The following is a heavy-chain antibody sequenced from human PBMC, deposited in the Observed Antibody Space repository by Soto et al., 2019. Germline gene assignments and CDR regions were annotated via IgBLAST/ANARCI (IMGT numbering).Heavy chain of an antibody. V-gene: IGHV1-69*04. Sequence: SVKVSCKASGGTFSSYTISWVRQAPGQGLEWMGRIIPILGIANYAQKFQGRVTITADKSTSTAYMELSSLRSEDTAVYYCARDPPLYSSSSFVDYWGQGTLVTVSS. CDR1: GGTFSSYT. D-gene: IGHD6-6*01. CDR2: IIPILGIA. J-gene: IGHJ4*02. CDR3: ARDPPLYSSSSFVDY.